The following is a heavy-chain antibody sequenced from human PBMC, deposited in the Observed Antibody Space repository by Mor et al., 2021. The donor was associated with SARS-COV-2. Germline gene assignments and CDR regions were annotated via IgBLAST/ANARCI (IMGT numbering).Heavy chain of an antibody. CDR3: ASWDRYYYDSSGKGYFQ. D-gene: IGHD3-22*01. Sequence: LEWVSYISSSGSTIYYADSVKGRFTISRDNAKNSLYLQMNSLRAEDTAVYYCASWDRYYYDSSGKGYFQ. V-gene: IGHV3-11*01. CDR2: ISSSGSTI. J-gene: IGHJ1*01.